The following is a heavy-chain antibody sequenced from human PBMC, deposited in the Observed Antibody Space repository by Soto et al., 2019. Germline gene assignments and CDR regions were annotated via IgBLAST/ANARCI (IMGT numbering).Heavy chain of an antibody. J-gene: IGHJ4*02. CDR1: GGTFSSYI. Sequence: QVQLVQSGAEVKKPGSSVKVSCKASGGTFSSYIISWVRQAPGQGLEWMGRIIPILGIANYAQKFQGRVTIPPXXXTXXAYMALSSLRSEDTAVYYCARFPQTAIVGAAYFDYWGQGTLVTVSS. V-gene: IGHV1-69*02. D-gene: IGHD1-26*01. CDR2: IIPILGIA. CDR3: ARFPQTAIVGAAYFDY.